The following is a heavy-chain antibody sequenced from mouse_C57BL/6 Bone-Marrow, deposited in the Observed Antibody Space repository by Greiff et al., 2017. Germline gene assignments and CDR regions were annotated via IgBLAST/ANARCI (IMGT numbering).Heavy chain of an antibody. CDR3: ARLGAYYGSPYWYFDV. Sequence: VQLQQSGPVLVKPGASVKMSCKASGYTFTDYYMNWVKQSDGKSLEWIGVINPYNGGTSYNQKFKGKATLTVDKSSSTAYMELNSLTSEDSAVYYCARLGAYYGSPYWYFDVWGTGTTVTVSS. J-gene: IGHJ1*03. CDR2: INPYNGGT. V-gene: IGHV1-19*01. D-gene: IGHD1-1*01. CDR1: GYTFTDYY.